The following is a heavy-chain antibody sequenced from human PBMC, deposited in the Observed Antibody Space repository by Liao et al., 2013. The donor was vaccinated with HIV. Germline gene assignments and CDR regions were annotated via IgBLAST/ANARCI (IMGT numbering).Heavy chain of an antibody. V-gene: IGHV4-39*07. CDR3: ALTTGASYYFYYMDV. Sequence: QMQMQESGPGLVKPSETLSLTCTVSGGSISSSSYYWGWIRQPPGKGLEWIGSIYYSGSTYYNPSLKSRVTISEDTSKNQFSLKLSSVTAADTAVYYCALTTGASYYFYYMDVWGKGTTVTVSS. D-gene: IGHD4-11*01. CDR2: IYYSGST. CDR1: GGSISSSSYY. J-gene: IGHJ6*03.